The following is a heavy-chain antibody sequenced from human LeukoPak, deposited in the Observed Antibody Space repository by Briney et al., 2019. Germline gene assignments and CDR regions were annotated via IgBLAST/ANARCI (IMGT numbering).Heavy chain of an antibody. J-gene: IGHJ4*02. D-gene: IGHD3-22*01. V-gene: IGHV3-23*01. Sequence: GGSLRLSCAASGFTFSSYAMSWVRQAPGKGLEWVSAISGSGGSTYYADSVKGRFTISRDNSKNTLYLQMNSLRAEDTAVYYCAKYARYYDSSGYPFDYWGQGTLVTVSS. CDR1: GFTFSSYA. CDR3: AKYARYYDSSGYPFDY. CDR2: ISGSGGST.